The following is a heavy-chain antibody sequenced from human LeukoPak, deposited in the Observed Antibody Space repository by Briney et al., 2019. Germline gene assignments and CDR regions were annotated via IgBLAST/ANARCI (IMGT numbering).Heavy chain of an antibody. CDR3: ARVRRGSSSWYGDFDY. CDR2: IYYSGST. D-gene: IGHD6-13*01. CDR1: GGSISSYY. Sequence: SETLSLTCTVSGGSISSYYWSWVRQPPGKGLEWIGYIYYSGSTNYNPSLKSRVTISVDTSKNQFSLKLSSVTAADTAVYYCARVRRGSSSWYGDFDYWGQGTLVTVSS. V-gene: IGHV4-59*01. J-gene: IGHJ4*02.